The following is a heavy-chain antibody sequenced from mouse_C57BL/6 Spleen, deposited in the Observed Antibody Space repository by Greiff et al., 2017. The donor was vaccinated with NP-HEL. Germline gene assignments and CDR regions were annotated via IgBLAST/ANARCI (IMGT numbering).Heavy chain of an antibody. CDR1: GYTFTNYW. CDR3: ARSYGRVAMDY. D-gene: IGHD1-1*02. V-gene: IGHV1-63*01. J-gene: IGHJ4*01. Sequence: VQLQQSGAELVRPGTSVKMSCKASGYTFTNYWIGWAKQRPGHGLEWIGDIYPGGGYTNYNEKFKGKATLTADKSSSTAYMQFSSLTSQDSAIYCCARSYGRVAMDYWGKGTSVTVSS. CDR2: IYPGGGYT.